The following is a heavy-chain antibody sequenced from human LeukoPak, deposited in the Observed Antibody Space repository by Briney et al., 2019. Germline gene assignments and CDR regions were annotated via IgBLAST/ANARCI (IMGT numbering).Heavy chain of an antibody. Sequence: PSETLSLTCTVSGGSVSSGSYYWSWIRPPPGKGLEWIGYIYYSGTTNYNPSLKSRVTISVDTSRNQFTLKLCSVTAADTAVYYCARESWGTTVVTVGVPYYDYMDVWGKGTTVTVSS. CDR3: ARESWGTTVVTVGVPYYDYMDV. V-gene: IGHV4-61*01. CDR2: IYYSGTT. J-gene: IGHJ6*03. D-gene: IGHD4-23*01. CDR1: GGSVSSGSYY.